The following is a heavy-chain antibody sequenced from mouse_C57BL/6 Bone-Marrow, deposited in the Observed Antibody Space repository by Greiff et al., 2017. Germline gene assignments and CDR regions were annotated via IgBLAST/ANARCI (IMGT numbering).Heavy chain of an antibody. CDR2: ISDGGSYH. CDR3: ARGWLLRGAY. J-gene: IGHJ3*01. V-gene: IGHV5-4*03. CDR1: GFTFSSYA. Sequence: EVKLQESGGGLVKPGGSLKLSCAASGFTFSSYAMSWVRPTPEKRLEWVATISDGGSYHYYPDNVKGRFTISRDNAKNNLYLQMSHLKSEDTAMYYCARGWLLRGAYWGQGTLVTVSA. D-gene: IGHD2-3*01.